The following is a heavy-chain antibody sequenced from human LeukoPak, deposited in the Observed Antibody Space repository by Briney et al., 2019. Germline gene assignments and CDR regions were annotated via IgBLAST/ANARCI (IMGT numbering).Heavy chain of an antibody. Sequence: GGSLRLSCAASGFTFSSYAMSWVRQAPGKGLGWVSAISGSGGSTYYADSVKGRFTISRDNSKNTLYLQMNSLRAEDTAVYYCAKGQWFGESSRGMDVWGQGTTVTVSS. D-gene: IGHD3-10*01. V-gene: IGHV3-23*01. CDR3: AKGQWFGESSRGMDV. CDR2: ISGSGGST. CDR1: GFTFSSYA. J-gene: IGHJ6*02.